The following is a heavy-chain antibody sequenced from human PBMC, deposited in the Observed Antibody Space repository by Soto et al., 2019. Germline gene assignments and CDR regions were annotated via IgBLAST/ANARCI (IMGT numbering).Heavy chain of an antibody. CDR1: GGSISSYY. D-gene: IGHD4-17*01. V-gene: IGHV4-59*01. CDR3: ARSAYGDYLFDY. Sequence: PSETLSLTCTVSGGSISSYYWSWIRQPPGKGLEWIGYIYYSGSTNYNPSLKSPVTISVDTSKNQFSLKLSSVTAADTAVYYCARSAYGDYLFDYWGQGTLVTVST. J-gene: IGHJ4*02. CDR2: IYYSGST.